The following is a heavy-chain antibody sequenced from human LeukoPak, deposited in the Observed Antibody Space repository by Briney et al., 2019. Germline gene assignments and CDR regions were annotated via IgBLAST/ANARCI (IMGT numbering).Heavy chain of an antibody. CDR2: ISGSSKTI. Sequence: GGSLRLSCTASGFTFSTYAMNWVRQAPGEGLEWLSVISGSSKTIYYGGPAKGRFTISRDNSKNTVYLQMNSLSAEDTAIYYCAKERLQLEPFDYWGQGTLVTVSS. CDR3: AKERLQLEPFDY. V-gene: IGHV3-23*01. J-gene: IGHJ4*02. CDR1: GFTFSTYA. D-gene: IGHD4-11*01.